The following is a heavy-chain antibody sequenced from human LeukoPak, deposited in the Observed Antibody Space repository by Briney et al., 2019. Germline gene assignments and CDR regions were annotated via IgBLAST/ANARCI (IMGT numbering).Heavy chain of an antibody. CDR1: GYTFTSYD. CDR3: ARVVVVPAANHYYYYYGMDV. D-gene: IGHD2-2*01. J-gene: IGHJ6*02. CDR2: MNPNSGNT. V-gene: IGHV1-8*01. Sequence: GASVKVSCKASGYTFTSYDINWVRQATGQGLEWMGWMNPNSGNTGYAQKFQGRVTMTRNTSISTAYMELSSLRSEDTAVYYCARVVVVPAANHYYYYYGMDVWGQGTTVTVSS.